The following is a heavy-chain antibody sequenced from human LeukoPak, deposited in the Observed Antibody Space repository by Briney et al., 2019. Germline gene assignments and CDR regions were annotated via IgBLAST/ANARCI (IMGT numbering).Heavy chain of an antibody. CDR3: ARVNVVVTAAGYFDY. J-gene: IGHJ4*02. D-gene: IGHD2-21*02. CDR2: IYSGGST. CDR1: GFTVSSNY. Sequence: GGSLRLSCAASGFTVSSNYMSWVRQAPGKGLEWVSVIYSGGSTYYADSVKGRFTISRDNSKNTLYLQMNSLRAEDTAVYYCARVNVVVTAAGYFDYWGQGTLVTVSS. V-gene: IGHV3-53*01.